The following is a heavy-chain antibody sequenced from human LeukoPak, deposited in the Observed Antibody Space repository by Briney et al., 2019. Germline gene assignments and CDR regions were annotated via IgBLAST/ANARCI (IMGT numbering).Heavy chain of an antibody. D-gene: IGHD3-10*01. V-gene: IGHV3-30*04. CDR1: GFTFSSYA. CDR3: ARGGPRGSGSGY. CDR2: ISYDGSNK. Sequence: GGSLRLSCAASGFTFSSYAMHWVRQAPGKGLEWVAVISYDGSNKYYADSVKGRFTISRDNSKNTLYLQMNSLRAEDTAVYYCARGGPRGSGSGYWGQGTLVTVSS. J-gene: IGHJ4*02.